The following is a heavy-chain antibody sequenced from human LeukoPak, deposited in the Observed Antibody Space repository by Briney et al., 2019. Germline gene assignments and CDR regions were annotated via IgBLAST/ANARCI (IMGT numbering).Heavy chain of an antibody. CDR2: IYYSGST. V-gene: IGHV4-39*07. J-gene: IGHJ4*02. CDR3: ASGYSGYDLTFDY. CDR1: GGSISSSNYY. D-gene: IGHD5-12*01. Sequence: PSETLSLTCTVSGGSISSSNYYWGWIRQPPGKGLEWIGNIYYSGSTYYNPSLKSRVTISVDTSKSQFSLKLSSVTAADTAVYYCASGYSGYDLTFDYWGQGTLVTVSS.